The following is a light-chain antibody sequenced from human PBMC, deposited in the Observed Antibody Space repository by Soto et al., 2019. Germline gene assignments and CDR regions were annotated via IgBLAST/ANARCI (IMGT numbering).Light chain of an antibody. CDR3: QQYNNWPPWT. CDR1: QSVRSS. V-gene: IGKV3D-15*01. CDR2: GAS. Sequence: IVVTLSPGTLSVSPGERATLFCRAGQSVRSSLAWYQQKPGQAPRLLIYGASSRATGIPDRFSGSGSGTDFTLTISRLEPEDFAVYYCQQYNNWPPWTFGQGTKVDIK. J-gene: IGKJ1*01.